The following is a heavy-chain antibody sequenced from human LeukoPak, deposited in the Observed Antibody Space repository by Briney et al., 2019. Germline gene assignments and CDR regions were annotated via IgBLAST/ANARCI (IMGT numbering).Heavy chain of an antibody. J-gene: IGHJ6*02. Sequence: SGGSLTLSCAASGFTFSNYWMYWVRQAPGKGLEYVSAISDSGASTYYADSVKGRFTISRDNSKNTLYLQMSSLRAEDTAVYFCVHGYSFGPCGMDVWGQGTTVTVSS. CDR1: GFTFSNYW. V-gene: IGHV3-64D*09. CDR3: VHGYSFGPCGMDV. CDR2: ISDSGAST. D-gene: IGHD2-15*01.